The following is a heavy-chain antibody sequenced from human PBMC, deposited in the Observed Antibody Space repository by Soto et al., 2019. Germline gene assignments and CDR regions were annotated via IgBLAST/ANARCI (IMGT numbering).Heavy chain of an antibody. Sequence: GGSLRLSFAASTVPVSSSTPNWVRRAPGRGLEWVATSSDRRTGNTHYSYSVRGRFTLSRDYSRNILFLQMDSLRADDTALYYCTTWLTAHSDYWGRGTQVTVDS. V-gene: IGHV3-23*01. CDR1: TVPVSSST. D-gene: IGHD2-21*02. CDR2: SSDRRTGNT. CDR3: TTWLTAHSDY. J-gene: IGHJ4*01.